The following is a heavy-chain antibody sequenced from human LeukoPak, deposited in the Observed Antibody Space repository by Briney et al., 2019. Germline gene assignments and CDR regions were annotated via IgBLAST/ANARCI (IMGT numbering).Heavy chain of an antibody. CDR1: GFTFSSYS. J-gene: IGHJ4*02. CDR3: ARDSGSSSWYSHFDY. CDR2: ISSSSSYI. Sequence: GGSLRLSCAASGFTFSSYSVNWVRQAPGKGLEWVSSISSSSSYIYYADSVKGRFTISRDNAKNSLYLQMNSLRAEDTAVYYCARDSGSSSWYSHFDYWGQGTLVTVSS. V-gene: IGHV3-21*01. D-gene: IGHD6-13*01.